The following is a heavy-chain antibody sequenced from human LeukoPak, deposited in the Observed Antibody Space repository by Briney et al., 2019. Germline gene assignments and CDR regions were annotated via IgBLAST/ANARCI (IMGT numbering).Heavy chain of an antibody. D-gene: IGHD3-22*01. J-gene: IGHJ4*02. CDR1: GFTFSNAW. CDR2: IKSKTDGGTT. V-gene: IGHV3-15*01. CDR3: TTDPATYYYDSSGFSY. Sequence: GGSLRLSCAASGFTFSNAWMSWVRQAPGKGLEWVGRIKSKTDGGTTDYAAPVKGRFTIPRDDSKNTLYLQMNSLKTEDTAVYYYTTDPATYYYDSSGFSYWGQGTLVTVSS.